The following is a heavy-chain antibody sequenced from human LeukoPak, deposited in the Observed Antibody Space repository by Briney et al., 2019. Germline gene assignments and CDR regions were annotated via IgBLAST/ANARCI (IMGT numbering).Heavy chain of an antibody. CDR1: GFTFSTYA. D-gene: IGHD3-9*01. CDR3: GKVRVTGYSSFDS. Sequence: GGSLRLSCAASGFTFSTYAMTWVRQAPGKGLEWVSGFSDSGGATYYADSVKGRFTISRDNSKNTLYLQMNSLRAEDPAVYYRGKVRVTGYSSFDSWGQGTLVTVSS. CDR2: FSDSGGAT. J-gene: IGHJ4*02. V-gene: IGHV3-23*01.